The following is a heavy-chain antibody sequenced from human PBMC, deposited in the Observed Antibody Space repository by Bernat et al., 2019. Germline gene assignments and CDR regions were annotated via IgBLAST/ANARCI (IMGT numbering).Heavy chain of an antibody. CDR2: INSDESGT. CDR1: GFTFSDYW. Sequence: EVQLVESGGGLVQPGGSLRLSCVASGFTFSDYWMHWVRQAPGKGLLWVSRINSDESGTSYADSVQGRFAISRDNAKNTLYLQMNSLRAEDTAVYYCARGGIAARIDYWGQGTLVTVSS. J-gene: IGHJ4*02. D-gene: IGHD6-6*01. CDR3: ARGGIAARIDY. V-gene: IGHV3-74*01.